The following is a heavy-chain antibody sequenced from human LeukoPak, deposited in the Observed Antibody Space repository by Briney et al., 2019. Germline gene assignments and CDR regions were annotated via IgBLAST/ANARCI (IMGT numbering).Heavy chain of an antibody. Sequence: SETLSLTCTVSGGSISSYYWSWIRQPAGKGLEWIRRIYTSGSTNYNPSLKSRVTMSVDTPKNQFSLKLSSVTAADTAVYYCARDRGQLDPFDYWGQGTLVTVSS. D-gene: IGHD6-6*01. CDR1: GGSISSYY. CDR3: ARDRGQLDPFDY. V-gene: IGHV4-4*07. J-gene: IGHJ4*02. CDR2: IYTSGST.